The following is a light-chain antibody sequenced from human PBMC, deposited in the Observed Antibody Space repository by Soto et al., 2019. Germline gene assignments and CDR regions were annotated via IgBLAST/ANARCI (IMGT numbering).Light chain of an antibody. J-gene: IGLJ3*02. CDR2: TNN. CDR1: SSNIGSNP. Sequence: QSVLTQPPSASGTPGQRVTISCSGSSSNIGSNPVNWYQQLPGTTPKLLIYTNNQRPSGVPARFSGSKSGTSASLAISGLLSVDEADYYCASWDDNLNAWVFGGGTQLTVL. V-gene: IGLV1-44*01. CDR3: ASWDDNLNAWV.